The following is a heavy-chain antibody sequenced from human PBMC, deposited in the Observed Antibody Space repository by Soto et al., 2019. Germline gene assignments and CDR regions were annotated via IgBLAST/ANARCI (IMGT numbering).Heavy chain of an antibody. J-gene: IGHJ6*02. Sequence: GGSLRLSCAASGFTFSSYDVNWVRQAPGKGLEWISYIDSSGSLIDYADSVKGRFTISRDNAKNSLYLQMNSLRAEDTAVYFCARRGCTSSTCYYIRYYGMDVWGQGTTVTVSS. CDR1: GFTFSSYD. CDR2: IDSSGSLI. CDR3: ARRGCTSSTCYYIRYYGMDV. D-gene: IGHD2-2*01. V-gene: IGHV3-48*03.